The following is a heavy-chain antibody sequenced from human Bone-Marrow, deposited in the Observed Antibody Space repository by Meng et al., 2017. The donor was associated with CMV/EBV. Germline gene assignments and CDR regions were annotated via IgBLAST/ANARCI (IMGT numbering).Heavy chain of an antibody. CDR3: ARGHGKKLGLYYYYYYGMDV. V-gene: IGHV4-34*01. Sequence: GSLRLSCAVYGGSFSGYYWSWIRQPPGKGLEWIGEINHSGSTNYNPSLKSRVTISVDTSKSQFSLKLSSVTAADTAVYYCARGHGKKLGLYYYYYYGMDVWGQGTTVTVSS. CDR2: INHSGST. J-gene: IGHJ6*02. D-gene: IGHD7-27*01. CDR1: GGSFSGYY.